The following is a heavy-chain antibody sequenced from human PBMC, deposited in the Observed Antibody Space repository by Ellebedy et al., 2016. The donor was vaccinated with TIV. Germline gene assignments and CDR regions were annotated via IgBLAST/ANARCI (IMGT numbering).Heavy chain of an antibody. J-gene: IGHJ4*02. CDR2: ISDNGART. Sequence: GESLKISCAASGFTFNNYAMSWVRQAPGRGLEWVSSISDNGARTYYAGSVKGRFTISRDNSKNTLYLQMNSLRAEDTAVYYCARFLEAKWLVPSDYWGQGTLVTVSS. CDR3: ARFLEAKWLVPSDY. CDR1: GFTFNNYA. D-gene: IGHD6-19*01. V-gene: IGHV3-23*01.